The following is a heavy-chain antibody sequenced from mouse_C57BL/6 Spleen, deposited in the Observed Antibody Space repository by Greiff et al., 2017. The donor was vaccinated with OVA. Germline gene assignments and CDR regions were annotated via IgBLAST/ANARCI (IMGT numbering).Heavy chain of an antibody. V-gene: IGHV2-2*01. Sequence: QVQLKQSGPGLVQPSQSLSITCTVSGFSLTSYGVHWVRQSPGKGLEWLGVIWSGGSTDYNAAFISRLSISKDNSKSQVFFKMNSLQADDTAIYYCARGATMITTLYYYAMDYWGQGTSVTVSS. D-gene: IGHD2-4*01. CDR1: GFSLTSYG. CDR2: IWSGGST. CDR3: ARGATMITTLYYYAMDY. J-gene: IGHJ4*01.